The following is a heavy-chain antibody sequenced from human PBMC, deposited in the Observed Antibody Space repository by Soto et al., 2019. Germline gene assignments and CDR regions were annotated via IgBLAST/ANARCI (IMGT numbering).Heavy chain of an antibody. Sequence: SLKVSFKASGGTFRSYAISWVRQAPGQGLEWMGGIIPIFGTANYAQKFQGRVTITADKSTSTAYMELSRLRSEETAVYYCARDRGGYSYGRAEYYFDYWGQGTLVTVSS. J-gene: IGHJ4*02. CDR1: GGTFRSYA. CDR2: IIPIFGTA. V-gene: IGHV1-69*06. CDR3: ARDRGGYSYGRAEYYFDY. D-gene: IGHD5-18*01.